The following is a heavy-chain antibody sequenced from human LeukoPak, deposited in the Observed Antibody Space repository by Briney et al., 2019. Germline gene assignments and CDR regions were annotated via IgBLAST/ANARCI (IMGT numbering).Heavy chain of an antibody. CDR3: AKDREGALDY. CDR2: ISGSGGST. Sequence: GALRLSCAASGFTFSSYAMSWVRQAPGKGLEWVSAISGSGGSTYYADSVKGRFTISRDNSKNTLYLQMDSLRAEDTAVYYCAKDREGALDYWGQGTLVTVSS. J-gene: IGHJ4*02. V-gene: IGHV3-23*01. D-gene: IGHD3-10*01. CDR1: GFTFSSYA.